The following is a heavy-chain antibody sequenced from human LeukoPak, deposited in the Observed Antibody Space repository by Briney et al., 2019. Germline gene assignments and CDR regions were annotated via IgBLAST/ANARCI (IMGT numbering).Heavy chain of an antibody. V-gene: IGHV4-4*09. J-gene: IGHJ4*02. D-gene: IGHD2-2*01. CDR1: GVSISSYY. CDR3: ARSPPAPKQFDY. Sequence: SETLSLTCTVSGVSISSYYWSWIRQPPGKGLDWIGCIYPSGSSNYNPSLKSRVTISVDTSKNQFSLKLSSVIAADTAVYYCARSPPAPKQFDYWGQGTLVTVSS. CDR2: IYPSGSS.